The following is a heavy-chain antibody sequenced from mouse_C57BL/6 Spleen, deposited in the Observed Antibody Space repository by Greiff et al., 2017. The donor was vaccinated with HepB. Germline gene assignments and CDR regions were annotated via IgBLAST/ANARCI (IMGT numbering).Heavy chain of an antibody. Sequence: VQLQQSGPELVKPGASVKMSCKASGYTFTDYNMHWVKQSHGKSLEWIGYINPNNGGTSYNQKFKGKATLTVNKSSSTAYMELRSLTSEDSAVYYCARGDVSDSNLAWFAYWGQGTLVTVSA. J-gene: IGHJ3*01. CDR2: INPNNGGT. V-gene: IGHV1-22*01. D-gene: IGHD2-5*01. CDR1: GYTFTDYN. CDR3: ARGDVSDSNLAWFAY.